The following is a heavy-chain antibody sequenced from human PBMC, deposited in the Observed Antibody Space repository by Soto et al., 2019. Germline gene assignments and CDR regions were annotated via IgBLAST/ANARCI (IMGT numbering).Heavy chain of an antibody. Sequence: PGGSLRLSCAASGFTVISNYMSWVLQAPGKGLEWVSVIYSGGSTYYADSVKGRFTISRDNSKNTLYLQMNSLRAEDAAVYYCARLHPQLGFVDFWGKGTTVTVSS. CDR2: IYSGGST. CDR3: ARLHPQLGFVDF. V-gene: IGHV3-66*04. D-gene: IGHD3-16*01. CDR1: GFTVISNY. J-gene: IGHJ6*04.